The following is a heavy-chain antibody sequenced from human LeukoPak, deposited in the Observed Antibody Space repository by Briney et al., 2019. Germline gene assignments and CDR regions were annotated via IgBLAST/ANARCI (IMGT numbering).Heavy chain of an antibody. D-gene: IGHD4-17*01. Sequence: PGGSLRLSCAASGFTPSSYSMNWVRPAPGKGLEWVSYISGSSSTIYYANSVKGRFTISRDNAKNSLYLQMNSLRAEDTAVYYCARQRAGFTVTTSDYWGQGTLVTVSS. CDR2: ISGSSSTI. CDR3: ARQRAGFTVTTSDY. V-gene: IGHV3-48*01. CDR1: GFTPSSYS. J-gene: IGHJ4*02.